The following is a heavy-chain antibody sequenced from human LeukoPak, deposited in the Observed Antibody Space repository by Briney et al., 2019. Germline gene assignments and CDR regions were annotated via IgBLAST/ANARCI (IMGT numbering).Heavy chain of an antibody. CDR1: GFIFIDYD. Sequence: GGSLRLSCAASGFIFIDYDFHWVRQAPGKGLEWLAYISKDAAFMFYADSVRGRFTISRDNAKNSLYLQMNSLRSDDTAVYYCARDQKADSSGYYFGPYYYYGMDVWGQGTTVTVSS. V-gene: IGHV3-30*04. D-gene: IGHD3-22*01. J-gene: IGHJ6*02. CDR2: ISKDAAFM. CDR3: ARDQKADSSGYYFGPYYYYGMDV.